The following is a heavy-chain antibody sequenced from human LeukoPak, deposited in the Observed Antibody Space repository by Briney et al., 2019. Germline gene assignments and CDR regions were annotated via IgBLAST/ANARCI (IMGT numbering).Heavy chain of an antibody. CDR1: GGSISSYY. D-gene: IGHD2-15*01. Sequence: SETLSLTCTVSGGSISSYYWSWIRQPAGKGLEWIGRIYTSGSTNYNPSLKSRVTMSVDTSKNQFPLKLSSVTAADTAVYYRARVGGPYCSGGSCVVSYGMDVWGQGTTVTVSS. CDR3: ARVGGPYCSGGSCVVSYGMDV. CDR2: IYTSGST. J-gene: IGHJ6*02. V-gene: IGHV4-4*07.